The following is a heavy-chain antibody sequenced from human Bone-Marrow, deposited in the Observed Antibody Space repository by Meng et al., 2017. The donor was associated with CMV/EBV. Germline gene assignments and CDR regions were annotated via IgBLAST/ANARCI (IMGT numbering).Heavy chain of an antibody. Sequence: SLKISCAASGFTFDDYAMHWVRQAPGKGLEWVSGISWNSGSIGYADSVKGRFTISRDNAKNSLYLQMNSLRAEDTAVYYCARDKGGTTWGAGYYYGMDVWGQGTMVTVSS. CDR1: GFTFDDYA. CDR2: ISWNSGSI. V-gene: IGHV3-9*01. CDR3: ARDKGGTTWGAGYYYGMDV. J-gene: IGHJ6*02. D-gene: IGHD1-7*01.